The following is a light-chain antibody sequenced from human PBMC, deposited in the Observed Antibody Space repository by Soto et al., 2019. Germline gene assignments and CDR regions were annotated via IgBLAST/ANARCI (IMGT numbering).Light chain of an antibody. CDR1: SSDVGGHNR. CDR2: EVS. J-gene: IGLJ2*01. Sequence: QSALTQPPSASGSPGQSVTISCTGSSSDVGGHNRVSWYQQHPGKAPKLMIYEVSKRPSGVPDRFSGSKSVNTASLTVSGLQAEDEADYYCSSYAGSMNLIFGGGTKVTVL. V-gene: IGLV2-8*01. CDR3: SSYAGSMNLI.